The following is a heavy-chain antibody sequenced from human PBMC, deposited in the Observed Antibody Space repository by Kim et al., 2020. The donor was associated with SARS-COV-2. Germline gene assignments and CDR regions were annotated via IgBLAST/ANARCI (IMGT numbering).Heavy chain of an antibody. Sequence: ADSVKGRLTLSKDNSKNTLYLQMNSLRAGDTAVYYCAKSDYYDSSGPDVWGQGTTVTVSS. V-gene: IGHV3-23*03. CDR3: AKSDYYDSSGPDV. J-gene: IGHJ6*02. D-gene: IGHD3-22*01.